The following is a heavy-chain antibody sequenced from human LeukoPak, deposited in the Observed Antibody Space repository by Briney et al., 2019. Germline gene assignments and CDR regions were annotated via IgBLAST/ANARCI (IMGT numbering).Heavy chain of an antibody. CDR3: ATEKGGDAYNFDC. CDR1: GFTFSSYS. D-gene: IGHD5-24*01. J-gene: IGHJ4*02. CDR2: ISGSGTTT. Sequence: QAGGSLRLSCGASGFTFSSYSMSWVRQAPGKRLEWVSAISGSGTTTKYADSAKGRFTISRDNSRNMLYLQMSSLRAEDTAVYYCATEKGGDAYNFDCWGQGTLVTVSS. V-gene: IGHV3-23*01.